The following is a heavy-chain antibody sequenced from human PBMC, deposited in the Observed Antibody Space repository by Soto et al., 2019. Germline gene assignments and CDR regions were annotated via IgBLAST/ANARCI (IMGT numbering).Heavy chain of an antibody. Sequence: ASVKVSCKASGYTFTGYYMHWVRQAPGQGLEWMGWINPNSGGTNYAQKFQGWVTMTRDMSISTAYMELSRLRSDDTAVYYYAREYSSSIDYWGQGTLVTVSS. CDR1: GYTFTGYY. J-gene: IGHJ4*02. CDR3: AREYSSSIDY. V-gene: IGHV1-2*04. CDR2: INPNSGGT. D-gene: IGHD6-19*01.